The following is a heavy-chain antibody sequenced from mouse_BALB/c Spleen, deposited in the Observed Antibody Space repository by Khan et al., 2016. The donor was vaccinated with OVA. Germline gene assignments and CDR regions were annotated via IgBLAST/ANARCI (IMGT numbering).Heavy chain of an antibody. CDR3: ARGLRRYYYAMDY. D-gene: IGHD2-2*01. J-gene: IGHJ4*01. CDR1: GFAFSRYW. V-gene: IGHV4-1*02. Sequence: EVQLQESGGGLVQPGGSLKLSCAASGFAFSRYWMTWVRQAPGKGLEWIGDINPDSSTTYYTPSLKEKFIISRDNAKNTLYLQMSKVRSEDTALYYCARGLRRYYYAMDYWGQGTSVTVSA. CDR2: INPDSSTT.